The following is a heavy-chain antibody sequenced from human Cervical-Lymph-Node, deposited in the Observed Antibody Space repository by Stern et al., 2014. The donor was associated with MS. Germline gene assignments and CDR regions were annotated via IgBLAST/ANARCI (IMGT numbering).Heavy chain of an antibody. J-gene: IGHJ5*02. Sequence: VQLVESGGGVVQPGRSLRLSCAASGFAFSDYGMHWVRQAPGKGLEWVAVISLDGRDKFYADSVKGRCTISRDNSQNTLHLQVNSLRTEDAALYYCAKASSGGYDFRLAETWGQGTLVIDSS. CDR3: AKASSGGYDFRLAET. CDR1: GFAFSDYG. D-gene: IGHD5-12*01. V-gene: IGHV3-30*18. CDR2: ISLDGRDK.